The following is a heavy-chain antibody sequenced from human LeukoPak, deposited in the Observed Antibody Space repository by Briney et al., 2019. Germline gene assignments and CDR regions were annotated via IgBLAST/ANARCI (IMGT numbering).Heavy chain of an antibody. CDR2: ISYDGSNK. V-gene: IGHV3-30*03. D-gene: IGHD1-26*01. J-gene: IGHJ4*02. CDR3: ARDQVGSYGNDY. CDR1: GFTFSSYW. Sequence: GGSLRLSCAASGFTFSSYWMSWVRQAPGKGLEWVAVISYDGSNKYYADSVKGRFTISRDNSKNTLYLQMNSLRAEDTAVYYCARDQVGSYGNDYWGQGTLVTVSS.